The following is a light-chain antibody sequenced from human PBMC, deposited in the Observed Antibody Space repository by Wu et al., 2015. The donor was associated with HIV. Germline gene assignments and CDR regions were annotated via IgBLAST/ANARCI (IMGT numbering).Light chain of an antibody. J-gene: IGKJ1*01. Sequence: TVLTQSPGTLSLSPGERATLSCRASQYVSSAYLAWYQQKPGQAPRLLIYGASSRATGIPDRFSGSGSGTDFTLTLSRLEPEDFAVYYCQQYGSSPWTFGQGTKVEIK. CDR3: QQYGSSPWT. CDR1: QYVSSAY. V-gene: IGKV3-20*01. CDR2: GAS.